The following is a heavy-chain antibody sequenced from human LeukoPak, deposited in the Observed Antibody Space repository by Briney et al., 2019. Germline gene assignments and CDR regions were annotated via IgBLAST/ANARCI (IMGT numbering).Heavy chain of an antibody. Sequence: GSLRLSCAASGFTFSSYEMNRVRQAPGKGLEWVSYISSSGSTIYYADSVKGRFTISRDNAKNSLYLQMNSLRAEDTAVYYCARFPFFGVVTAIFDYWGQGTLVTVSS. CDR1: GFTFSSYE. CDR3: ARFPFFGVVTAIFDY. J-gene: IGHJ4*02. V-gene: IGHV3-48*03. CDR2: ISSSGSTI. D-gene: IGHD2-21*02.